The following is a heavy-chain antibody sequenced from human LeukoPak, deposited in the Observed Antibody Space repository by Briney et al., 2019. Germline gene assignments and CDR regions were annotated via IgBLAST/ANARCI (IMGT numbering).Heavy chain of an antibody. J-gene: IGHJ4*02. CDR2: IRYDGSQN. CDR1: GFTFSNYW. Sequence: PGGSLRLSCAGSGFTFSNYWMSWVRQAPGKGLEWVAFIRYDGSQNYNADSVKGRFIISRDNSKNTLYVQMNSLTVEDTALYYCVKDRSSGYYIFDYWGQGTLVTVSS. D-gene: IGHD3-22*01. CDR3: VKDRSSGYYIFDY. V-gene: IGHV3-30*02.